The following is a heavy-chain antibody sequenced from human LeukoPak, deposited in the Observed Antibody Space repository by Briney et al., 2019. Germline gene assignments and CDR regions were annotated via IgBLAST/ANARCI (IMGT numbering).Heavy chain of an antibody. Sequence: GASVKVSCKASGYTFTSYGISWVRQAPGQGLEWMGWISAYNGNTNYAQKFQGRVTMTRDMSTSTVYMELSSLRSEDTAVYYCARDVEGYSRTKFDYWGQGTLVTVSS. CDR3: ARDVEGYSRTKFDY. CDR2: ISAYNGNT. J-gene: IGHJ4*02. V-gene: IGHV1-18*01. D-gene: IGHD6-13*01. CDR1: GYTFTSYG.